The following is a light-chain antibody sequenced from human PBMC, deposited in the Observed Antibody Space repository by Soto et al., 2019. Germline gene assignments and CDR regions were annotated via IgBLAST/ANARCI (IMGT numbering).Light chain of an antibody. CDR3: QQYNSYPYT. CDR1: QSISSW. CDR2: DAS. J-gene: IGKJ2*01. Sequence: DIQMTQSPSTLSASVGDRVTITCRASQSISSWLAWYQQKPGKAPKLLIYDASSLESGVPSRFSGSGSGTEFPLTISRLQPHDFATYYCQQYNSYPYTFGQGTKLEIK. V-gene: IGKV1-5*01.